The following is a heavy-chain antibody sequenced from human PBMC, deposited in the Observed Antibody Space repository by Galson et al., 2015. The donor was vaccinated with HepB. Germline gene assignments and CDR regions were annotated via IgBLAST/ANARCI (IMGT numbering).Heavy chain of an antibody. J-gene: IGHJ5*02. CDR2: ISGGGSDV. Sequence: SLRLSCAAPGFTFSDFYMSWFRQAPGKGLEYISYISGGGSDVQYADSVKGRFTTSRGNAKNSLYLQMNNLRGEDTAVYYCAMPTRQPASWGQGTLVTVSS. D-gene: IGHD1-1*01. CDR3: AMPTRQPAS. CDR1: GFTFSDFY. V-gene: IGHV3-11*01.